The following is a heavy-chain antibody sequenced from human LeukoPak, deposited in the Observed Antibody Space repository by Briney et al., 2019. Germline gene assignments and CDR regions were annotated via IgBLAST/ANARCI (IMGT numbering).Heavy chain of an antibody. CDR1: GYSFTSYW. J-gene: IGHJ4*02. D-gene: IGHD3-22*01. V-gene: IGHV5-51*01. CDR2: IYPGDSDT. CDR3: ARRSLNYYDSSGYYFDY. Sequence: GESLQISCKGSGYSFTSYWIGWVRQIPGKGLEWMGIIYPGDSDTRYSPSFQGQVTISADKSISTAYLQRSSLKASDTAMYYCARRSLNYYDSSGYYFDYWGQGTLVTVSS.